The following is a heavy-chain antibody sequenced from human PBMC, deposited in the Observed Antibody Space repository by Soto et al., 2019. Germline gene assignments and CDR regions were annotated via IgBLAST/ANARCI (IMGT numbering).Heavy chain of an antibody. CDR2: ISYDGSNK. CDR3: ARDRIKQAYSSSGYAYYYYYGMDV. V-gene: IGHV3-30-3*01. D-gene: IGHD6-13*01. Sequence: PGGSLRLSCAASGFTFSSYAMHWVRQAPGKGLEWVAVISYDGSNKYYADSVKGRFTISRDNSKNTLYLQMNSLRAEDTAVYYCARDRIKQAYSSSGYAYYYYYGMDVWGQGTTVTVSS. CDR1: GFTFSSYA. J-gene: IGHJ6*02.